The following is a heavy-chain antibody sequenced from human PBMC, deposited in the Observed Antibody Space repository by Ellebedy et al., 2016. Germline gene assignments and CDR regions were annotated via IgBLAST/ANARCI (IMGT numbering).Heavy chain of an antibody. D-gene: IGHD4-11*01. CDR1: GFTFSSYA. Sequence: GESLKISCAASGFTFSSYAMSWVRQAPGKGLEWVSAIGGGDTSTYYADSVRGRFTISRDNSKSTLYLQMNSLRAEDTAVYYCVNDYTFYWGPGTLVTVSS. CDR2: IGGGDTST. J-gene: IGHJ4*02. V-gene: IGHV3-23*01. CDR3: VNDYTFY.